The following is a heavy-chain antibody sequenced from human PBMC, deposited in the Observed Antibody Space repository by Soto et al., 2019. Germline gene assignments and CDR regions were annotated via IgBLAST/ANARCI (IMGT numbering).Heavy chain of an antibody. V-gene: IGHV3-30-3*01. D-gene: IGHD1-1*01. CDR2: ISYDGSNK. CDR1: GFTFSSYA. J-gene: IGHJ4*02. Sequence: QVQLVESGGGVVQPGRSLRLSCAASGFTFSSYAMHWVRQAPGKGLEWVAVISYDGSNKYYADSVKGRFTISRDNSKNTLYQQMNSLRAEDTAVYYCARDLYQLGSSITPLDYGGQGTLVTVSS. CDR3: ARDLYQLGSSITPLDY.